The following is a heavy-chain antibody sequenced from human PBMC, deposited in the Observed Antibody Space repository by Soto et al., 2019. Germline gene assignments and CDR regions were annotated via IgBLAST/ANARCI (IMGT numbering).Heavy chain of an antibody. V-gene: IGHV3-9*01. CDR1: GFTFDDYA. J-gene: IGHJ4*02. CDR3: AKPRQPGGVYSARFGC. Sequence: SLRLSCAASGFTFDDYAMHWVRQAPGKGLEWVSGISCNSGSIGYADSVKGRFTISRDNAKNSLYLRMNSLRAEDTALYYCAKPRQPGGVYSARFGCWRKGNLISVSS. D-gene: IGHD3-16*01. CDR2: ISCNSGSI.